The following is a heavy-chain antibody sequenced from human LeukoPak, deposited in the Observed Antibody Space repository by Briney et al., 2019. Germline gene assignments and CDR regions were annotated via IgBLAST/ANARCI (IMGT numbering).Heavy chain of an antibody. J-gene: IGHJ3*02. D-gene: IGHD3-9*01. CDR1: GGSISSGGYS. V-gene: IGHV4-30-2*01. Sequence: SETLSLTCAVSGGSISSGGYSWSWIRQPPGKGLEWIGYIYHSGSTYYNPSLKSRVTISVDRSKNQFSLKLSSVTAADTAVYYCARGISDYDILTGYYIRASDIWGQGTMVTVSS. CDR2: IYHSGST. CDR3: ARGISDYDILTGYYIRASDI.